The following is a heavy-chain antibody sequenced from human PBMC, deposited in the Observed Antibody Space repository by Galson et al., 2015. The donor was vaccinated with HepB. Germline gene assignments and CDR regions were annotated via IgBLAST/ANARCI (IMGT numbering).Heavy chain of an antibody. V-gene: IGHV5-51*03. D-gene: IGHD4-17*01. CDR1: GFGFRNYW. CDR2: IYPGDSDT. J-gene: IGHJ4*02. CDR3: AAMLRSSLRRGFDY. Sequence: QSGAEVKKPGDSLKISCKGSGFGFRNYWIGWVRQVPGKGLEWMGMIYPGDSDTRYSPSFQGQVTISADKSISTAYLQWSSLKASDSAMYYCAAMLRSSLRRGFDYWGQGSLVTVSS.